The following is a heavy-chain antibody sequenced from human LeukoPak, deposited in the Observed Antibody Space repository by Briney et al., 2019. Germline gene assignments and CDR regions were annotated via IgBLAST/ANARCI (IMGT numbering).Heavy chain of an antibody. V-gene: IGHV3-53*05. D-gene: IGHD6-13*01. CDR1: GFTVSRNY. CDR3: ARALYSSSCGDY. Sequence: GGSLRLSCAASGFTVSRNYMNWVRQAPGKGLEWVAVIYSGGGTNYAGSVKGRFTISRDNSKNTLYLQMNSLRAEDTAVYYCARALYSSSCGDYWGQGTLVTVSS. J-gene: IGHJ4*02. CDR2: IYSGGGT.